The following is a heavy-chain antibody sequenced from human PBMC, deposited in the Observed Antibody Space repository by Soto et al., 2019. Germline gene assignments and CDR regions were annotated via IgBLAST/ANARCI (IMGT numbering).Heavy chain of an antibody. V-gene: IGHV3-33*06. D-gene: IGHD6-19*01. CDR3: AKDKGSSGWGDAFDI. CDR1: GFTFSSYG. J-gene: IGHJ3*02. Sequence: QVQLVESGGGVVQPGRSLRLSCAASGFTFSSYGMHWVRQAPGKGLEWVAVIWYDGSNKYYADSVKGRFTISRDNSKNTLYLQMNSLRAEDTAVYYCAKDKGSSGWGDAFDIWGQGTMVTVSS. CDR2: IWYDGSNK.